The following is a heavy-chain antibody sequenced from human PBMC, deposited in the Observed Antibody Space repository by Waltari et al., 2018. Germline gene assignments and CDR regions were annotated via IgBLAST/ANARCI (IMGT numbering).Heavy chain of an antibody. CDR1: GFTFSSYA. CDR3: AGGGYYYDSSGYHHSDY. D-gene: IGHD3-22*01. V-gene: IGHV3-23*01. J-gene: IGHJ4*02. Sequence: EVQLLESGGGLVQPGGSLSLSCAASGFTFSSYALSWVRQAPGKGLEWVSAISGSGRSTYYADSVKGRFTISRDNSKNTLYLQMNSLRAEDTAVYYCAGGGYYYDSSGYHHSDYWGQGTLVTVSS. CDR2: ISGSGRST.